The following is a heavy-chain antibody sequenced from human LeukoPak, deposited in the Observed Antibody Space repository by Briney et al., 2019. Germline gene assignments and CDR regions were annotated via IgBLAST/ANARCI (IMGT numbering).Heavy chain of an antibody. V-gene: IGHV4-38-2*02. D-gene: IGHD4/OR15-4a*01. Sequence: SETLSLTCTVSGYSISSGYYWGWIRQPPGKGLEWIGSIYHSGSTYYNPSLKSRVTISVDTSKNQFSLKLSSVTAADTAVYYCARDIGAAGLRGFDIWGQGTMVTVSS. J-gene: IGHJ3*02. CDR2: IYHSGST. CDR3: ARDIGAAGLRGFDI. CDR1: GYSISSGYY.